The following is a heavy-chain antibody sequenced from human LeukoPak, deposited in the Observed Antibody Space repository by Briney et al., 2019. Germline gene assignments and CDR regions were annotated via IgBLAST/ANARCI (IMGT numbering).Heavy chain of an antibody. CDR1: GFTFSSYG. J-gene: IGHJ4*02. CDR3: ARNFGGGDSSGPYF. V-gene: IGHV3-30*03. Sequence: GRSLRLSCAASGFTFSSYGMHWVRQAPGKGLEWVAVISYDGSNKYYADSVKGRFTISRDNAKNSLYLQMNSLRAEDTAIYYCARNFGGGDSSGPYFWGQGTLVTVSS. D-gene: IGHD3-22*01. CDR2: ISYDGSNK.